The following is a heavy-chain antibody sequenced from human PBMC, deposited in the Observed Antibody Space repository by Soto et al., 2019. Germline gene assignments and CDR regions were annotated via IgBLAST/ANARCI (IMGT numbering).Heavy chain of an antibody. CDR1: GGSISSGGYS. V-gene: IGHV4-30-2*01. CDR3: ARGFFICSGCTQYHLSY. Sequence: SETLSLTCAVSGGSISSGGYSWSWIRQPPGKGLEWIGYIYHSGSTYYNPSLKSRVTISVDRSKNQFSLKLSSVTAADTAVYYCARGFFICSGCTQYHLSYWGQGTLVTGSA. D-gene: IGHD6-19*01. J-gene: IGHJ1*01. CDR2: IYHSGST.